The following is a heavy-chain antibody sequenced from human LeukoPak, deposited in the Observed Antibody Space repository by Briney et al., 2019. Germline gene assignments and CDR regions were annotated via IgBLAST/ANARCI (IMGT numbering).Heavy chain of an antibody. Sequence: GGSLRLSCAASGFTVSSNYMSWVRQAPGKGLEWVSSISSSSSYIYYADSVKGRFTISRDNAKNSLYLQMNSLRAEDTAVYYCARETTDSSPDYWGQGTLVTVSS. CDR1: GFTVSSNY. D-gene: IGHD6-13*01. J-gene: IGHJ4*02. CDR3: ARETTDSSPDY. CDR2: ISSSSSYI. V-gene: IGHV3-21*01.